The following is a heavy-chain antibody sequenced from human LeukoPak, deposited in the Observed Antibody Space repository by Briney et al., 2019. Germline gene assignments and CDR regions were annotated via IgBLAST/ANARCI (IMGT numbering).Heavy chain of an antibody. CDR1: GFTFSSYA. CDR2: ISGSGGST. CDR3: AKGGPYDYIWGSLGDAFDI. D-gene: IGHD3-16*01. V-gene: IGHV3-23*01. Sequence: PGGSLRLSCAASGFTFSSYAMSWVRQAPGKGLEWVSAISGSGGSTYYADSVKGRCTISRDNSKNTLYLQMNSLRAEDTAVYYCAKGGPYDYIWGSLGDAFDIWGQGTMVTVSS. J-gene: IGHJ3*02.